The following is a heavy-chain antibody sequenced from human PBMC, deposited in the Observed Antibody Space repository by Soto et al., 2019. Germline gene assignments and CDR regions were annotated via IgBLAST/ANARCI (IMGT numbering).Heavy chain of an antibody. J-gene: IGHJ4*02. CDR1: GFSFDNYA. Sequence: GGSLRLSCAGSGFSFDNYAMSWVRQAPGKGLEWVSGISGSGGSTYYADSVKGRFTISRDNSKNTLYLQMNSLRAEDTAVYYCAKDTGIAHHFDYWGQGTLVTGSS. V-gene: IGHV3-23*01. CDR3: AKDTGIAHHFDY. CDR2: ISGSGGST.